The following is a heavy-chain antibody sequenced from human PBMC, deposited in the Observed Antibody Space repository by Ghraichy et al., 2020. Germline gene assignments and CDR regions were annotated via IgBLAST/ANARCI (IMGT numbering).Heavy chain of an antibody. D-gene: IGHD3-3*01. V-gene: IGHV1-18*01. CDR3: AMGPLNGNDDIWSGLDY. CDR2: ISGYNGNT. CDR1: DYTFSRYG. Sequence: ASVKVSCKPSDYTFSRYGISWVRQAPGQGLEWMGWISGYNGNTNYAQKLQGRVTMTTDTSTSTAYMELRTLRSDDTAVYYCAMGPLNGNDDIWSGLDYWGQGTLVTVSS. J-gene: IGHJ4*02.